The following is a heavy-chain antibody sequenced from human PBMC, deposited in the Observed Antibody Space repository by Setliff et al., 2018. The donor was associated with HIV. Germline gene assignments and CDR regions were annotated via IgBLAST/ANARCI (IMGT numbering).Heavy chain of an antibody. CDR3: ARVSCSSWYSIPRYYYYSMDV. J-gene: IGHJ6*03. D-gene: IGHD6-13*01. Sequence: SETLSLTCAVYGGSFSGYCWSWIRQPPGKGLEWIGEIQHSGRINYNPSLRSRVTTSVDTSKNQFSLRLRSATAADTAVYYRARVSCSSWYSIPRYYYYSMDVWGNGTTVTVSS. CDR1: GGSFSGYC. CDR2: IQHSGRI. V-gene: IGHV4-34*01.